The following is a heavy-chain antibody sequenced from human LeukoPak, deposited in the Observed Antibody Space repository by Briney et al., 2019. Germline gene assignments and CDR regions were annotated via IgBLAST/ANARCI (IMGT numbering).Heavy chain of an antibody. D-gene: IGHD2/OR15-2a*01. CDR3: AREGPLWPFDY. V-gene: IGHV4-4*07. Sequence: PSETLSLTCTVSGGSISSYYWSWIRQPAGKGMEWIGRIYTSGSTNYNPSLKSRVTMSVDTSKNQFSPKLSSVTAADTAVYYCAREGPLWPFDYWGQGTLVTVSS. CDR1: GGSISSYY. CDR2: IYTSGST. J-gene: IGHJ4*02.